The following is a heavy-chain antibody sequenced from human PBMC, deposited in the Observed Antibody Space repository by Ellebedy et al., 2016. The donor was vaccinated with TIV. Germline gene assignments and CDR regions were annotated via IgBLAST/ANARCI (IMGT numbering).Heavy chain of an antibody. Sequence: PGGSLRLSCAASGFTFRSPAMRRVRQAPGKGLAWVSTISESETTYYADSVTGRFTISRDNYKNTLYLQMNSRRAEDTAVYYCAKKPIAVPRPNDGRRFFDYWGQGALVTVSS. V-gene: IGHV3-23*01. CDR3: AKKPIAVPRPNDGRRFFDY. J-gene: IGHJ4*02. CDR1: GFTFRSPA. D-gene: IGHD6-19*01. CDR2: ISESETT.